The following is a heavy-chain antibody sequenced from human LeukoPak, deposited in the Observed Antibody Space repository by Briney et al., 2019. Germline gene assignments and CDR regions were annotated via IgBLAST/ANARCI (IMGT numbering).Heavy chain of an antibody. CDR2: IIPIFGTA. CDR1: GGTFSSYA. V-gene: IGHV1-69*13. CDR3: ASPWGPPYSSSSNYYYYYGMDV. D-gene: IGHD6-6*01. Sequence: GASVKVSCKASGGTFSSYAISWVRQAPGQGLEWMGGIIPIFGTANYAQKFQGRVTITADESTSTAYMELSSLRSEDTAVYYCASPWGPPYSSSSNYYYYYGMDVWGQGTTVTVSS. J-gene: IGHJ6*02.